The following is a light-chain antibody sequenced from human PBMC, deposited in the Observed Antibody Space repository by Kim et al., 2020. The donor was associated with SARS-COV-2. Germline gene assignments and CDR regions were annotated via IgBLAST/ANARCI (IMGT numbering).Light chain of an antibody. CDR3: QTWGTGMV. CDR1: SGHSNYA. J-gene: IGLJ2*01. Sequence: QPVLTQSPSASASPGASVKLTCTLSSGHSNYAISWHQQQPDKGPRFLMKVNSDGTHNKGDGIPDRFSGSSSGAERYLTISSLQSEDEADYYCQTWGTGMVFGGGTQLTVL. V-gene: IGLV4-69*01. CDR2: VNSDGTH.